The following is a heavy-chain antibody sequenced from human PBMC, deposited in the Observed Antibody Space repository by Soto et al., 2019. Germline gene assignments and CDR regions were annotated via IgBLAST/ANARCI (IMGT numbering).Heavy chain of an antibody. J-gene: IGHJ2*01. CDR3: ARGITSGLEL. CDR1: GGSISSGGYY. V-gene: IGHV4-61*08. CDR2: IFYSGST. D-gene: IGHD3-10*01. Sequence: KPSETLSLTCTVSGGSISSGGYYWSWIRQPPGKGLEWIGYIFYSGSTNYNPSLKSRVTISVDTSKNQFSLNLSSVTAADTAVYFCARGITSGLELWGRGTLVTVSS.